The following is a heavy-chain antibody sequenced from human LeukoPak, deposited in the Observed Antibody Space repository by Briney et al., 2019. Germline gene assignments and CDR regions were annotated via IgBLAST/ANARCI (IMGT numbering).Heavy chain of an antibody. CDR3: AILALHYDSSGYYPNDAFDI. CDR2: ITGDAGST. CDR1: GFTFSSYA. D-gene: IGHD3-22*01. Sequence: GGSLRLSCAASGFTFSSYAMNWVRQTPGKGLEWVSFITGDAGSTSYADSVKGRFTISRDNSKNTLYLQMNSLRAEDTAVYYCAILALHYDSSGYYPNDAFDIWGQGTMVTVSS. V-gene: IGHV3-23*01. J-gene: IGHJ3*02.